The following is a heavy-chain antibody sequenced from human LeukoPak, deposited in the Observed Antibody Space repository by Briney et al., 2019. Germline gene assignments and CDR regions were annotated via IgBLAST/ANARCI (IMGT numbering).Heavy chain of an antibody. CDR2: IYYSGST. V-gene: IGHV4-39*07. J-gene: IGHJ4*02. D-gene: IGHD3-22*01. Sequence: PSETLSLTCTVSGGPISSSSYYWGWIRQPPGKGLEWIGSIYYSGSTYYNPARKSRFTISVDTSKNQFSLKLSSVTAADTAVYYCARHYYDSSGAVGGVGHFDYWGQGTLVTVSS. CDR3: ARHYYDSSGAVGGVGHFDY. CDR1: GGPISSSSYY.